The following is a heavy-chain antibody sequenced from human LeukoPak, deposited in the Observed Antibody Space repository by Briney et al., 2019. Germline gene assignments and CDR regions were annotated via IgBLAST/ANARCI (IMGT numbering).Heavy chain of an antibody. D-gene: IGHD2-2*01. J-gene: IGHJ4*02. V-gene: IGHV1-2*02. CDR1: GYTFTGNY. CDR2: MNPNSGAT. Sequence: ASVKVSCKASGYTFTGNYIHWVRQAPGEGLEWMGWMNPNSGATKFAQKFQGRVPITRDTYISTAYMELSRLRSDDTALYPCARMSSDTSHYDFWGQGTLVTVSS. CDR3: ARMSSDTSHYDF.